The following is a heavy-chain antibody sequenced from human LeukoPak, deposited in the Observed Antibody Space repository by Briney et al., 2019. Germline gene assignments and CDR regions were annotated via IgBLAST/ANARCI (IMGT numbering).Heavy chain of an antibody. CDR3: ARGGIVGATYDY. CDR2: INHSGST. CDR1: GGSFSGYY. V-gene: IGHV4-34*01. D-gene: IGHD1-26*01. J-gene: IGHJ4*02. Sequence: PSEILSLTCAVYGGSFSGYYWSWIRQPPGKGLEWIGEINHSGSTNYNPSLKSRVTISVDTSKNQFSLKLSSVTAADTAVYYCARGGIVGATYDYWGQGTLVTVSS.